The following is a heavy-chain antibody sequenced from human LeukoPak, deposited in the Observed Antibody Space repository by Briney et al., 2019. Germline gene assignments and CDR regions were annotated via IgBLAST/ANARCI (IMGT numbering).Heavy chain of an antibody. CDR3: AKKSRDGYNPFDY. CDR2: MSSSGESP. Sequence: SGGSLRLSCAASGFTFSRYAMSWVRQAPGKGLEWVSGMSSSGESPYYADSVKGRFTISRDDSMNTLYLEINSLRAEDTAVYYCAKKSRDGYNPFDYLGQGTLVTVSS. J-gene: IGHJ4*02. CDR1: GFTFSRYA. V-gene: IGHV3-23*01. D-gene: IGHD5-24*01.